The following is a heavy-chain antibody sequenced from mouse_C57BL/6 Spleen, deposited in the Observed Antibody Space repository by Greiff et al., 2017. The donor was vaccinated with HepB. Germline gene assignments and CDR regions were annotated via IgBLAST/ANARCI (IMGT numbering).Heavy chain of an antibody. CDR1: GFTFSDYY. Sequence: EVMLVESGGGLVQPGGSLKLSCAASGFTFSDYYMYWVRQTPEKRLEWVAYISNGGGSTYYPDTVKGRFTISRDNAKNTLYLQMSRLKSEDTAMYYCASPYGSSYDRYAMDYWGQGTSVTVSS. D-gene: IGHD1-1*01. J-gene: IGHJ4*01. CDR2: ISNGGGST. CDR3: ASPYGSSYDRYAMDY. V-gene: IGHV5-12*01.